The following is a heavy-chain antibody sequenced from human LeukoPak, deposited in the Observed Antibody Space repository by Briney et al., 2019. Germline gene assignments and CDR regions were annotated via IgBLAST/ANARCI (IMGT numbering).Heavy chain of an antibody. CDR3: AKRGSPGAFDI. D-gene: IGHD1-26*01. Sequence: GGSLRLSCAASGFTFSSYAMSWVRQPPGKGLEWLSIISGSNGITYYADSVKGRFTIFRDNSKNTLYLQMNSLRAEDTAVYYCAKRGSPGAFDIWGQGTMVTVSS. CDR2: ISGSNGIT. J-gene: IGHJ3*02. V-gene: IGHV3-23*01. CDR1: GFTFSSYA.